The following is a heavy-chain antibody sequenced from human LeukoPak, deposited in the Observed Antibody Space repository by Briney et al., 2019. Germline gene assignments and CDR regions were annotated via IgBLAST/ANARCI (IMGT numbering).Heavy chain of an antibody. CDR1: GFTFDDYA. CDR2: ISWDGGST. Sequence: GGSLRLSCAASGFTFDDYAMHWVRQAPGKGLEWVSLISWDGGSTYYADSVKGRFTISRDNSKNSLYLQMNSLRAEDTALYYCAKDMGKRAGGAYNFDYWGQGTLVTVPS. CDR3: AKDMGKRAGGAYNFDY. V-gene: IGHV3-43D*03. J-gene: IGHJ4*02. D-gene: IGHD1-14*01.